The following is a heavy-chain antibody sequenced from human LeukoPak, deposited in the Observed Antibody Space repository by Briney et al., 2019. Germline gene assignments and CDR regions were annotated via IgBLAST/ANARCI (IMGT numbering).Heavy chain of an antibody. CDR3: ATGPEGWELPGFDY. D-gene: IGHD1-26*01. CDR1: GGTFSSYA. V-gene: IGHV1-69*05. CDR2: IIPIFGTA. Sequence: GASVKVSCKASGGTFSSYAISWVRQAPGQGLEWMGGIIPIFGTANYAQKFQGRVTITTDESTSTAYMELSSLRSEDTAVYYCATGPEGWELPGFDYWGQGTLVTVSS. J-gene: IGHJ4*02.